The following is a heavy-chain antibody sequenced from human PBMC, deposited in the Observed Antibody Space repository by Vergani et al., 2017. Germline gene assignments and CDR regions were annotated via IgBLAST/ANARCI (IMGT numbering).Heavy chain of an antibody. CDR2: IYTSGST. CDR3: ARGRGVVYSSGWYNYYFDY. V-gene: IGHV4-61*02. CDR1: GGSISSGSYY. D-gene: IGHD6-19*01. J-gene: IGHJ4*02. Sequence: QVQLQESGPGLVKPSQTLSLTCTVSGGSISSGSYYWSWIRQPAGKGLEWIGRIYTSGSTNYNPSLKSRVTISVDTSKNQFSLKLSSVTAADTAVYYCARGRGVVYSSGWYNYYFDYWGQGTLVTVSS.